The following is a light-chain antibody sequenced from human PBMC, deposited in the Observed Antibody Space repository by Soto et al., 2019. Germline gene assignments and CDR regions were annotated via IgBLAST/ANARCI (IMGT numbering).Light chain of an antibody. Sequence: QSALTQPASVSGSPGQSITISCTGTSSDVGGYNYVSWYQQHPGKAPKLMIYEVSNRPSGVSNRFSGSKSGNTASLTISGLQAEDEADYYCCSYTSSSPYVFGTGTKPTVL. V-gene: IGLV2-14*01. CDR2: EVS. J-gene: IGLJ1*01. CDR1: SSDVGGYNY. CDR3: CSYTSSSPYV.